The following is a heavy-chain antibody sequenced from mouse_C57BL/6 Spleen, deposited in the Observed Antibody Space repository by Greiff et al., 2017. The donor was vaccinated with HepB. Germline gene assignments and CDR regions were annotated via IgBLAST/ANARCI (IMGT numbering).Heavy chain of an antibody. CDR1: GYSITSGYD. V-gene: IGHV3-1*01. CDR3: ARGRSGYAMDY. CDR2: ISYSGST. Sequence: EVQLVESGPGMVKPSQSLSLTCTVSGYSITSGYDWHWIRHFPGNKLEWMGYISYSGSTNYNPSLKSRISITHDTSKNHFFLKLNSVTTEDTATYYCARGRSGYAMDYWGQGTSVTVSS. J-gene: IGHJ4*01.